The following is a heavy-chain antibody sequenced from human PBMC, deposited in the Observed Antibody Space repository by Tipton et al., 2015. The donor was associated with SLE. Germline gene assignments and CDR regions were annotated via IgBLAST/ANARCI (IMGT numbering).Heavy chain of an antibody. V-gene: IGHV6-1*01. CDR3: ARVGVFGVSECYFDY. CDR2: TYYRSKWYN. CDR1: GDSVSSNSAA. D-gene: IGHD3-3*01. Sequence: GLVKPSQTLSLTCAISGDSVSSNSAAWNWIRQSPSRGLEWLGRTYYRSKWYNDYAVSVKSRITINPDTSKNQFSLKLSSVTAADTAVYYCARVGVFGVSECYFDYWGQGTLVTVSS. J-gene: IGHJ4*02.